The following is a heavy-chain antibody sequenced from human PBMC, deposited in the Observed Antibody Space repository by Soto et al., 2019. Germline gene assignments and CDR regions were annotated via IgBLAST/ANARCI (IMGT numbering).Heavy chain of an antibody. D-gene: IGHD3-3*01. CDR3: ARCHTIFYYYGMDV. Sequence: PSETLSLTCTVSGGSISSGDYYWSWIRQPPGKGLEWIGYIYYSGSTYYNPSLKCRVTLSVDTSKNQLSLKLSSVAAADTAVYYCARCHTIFYYYGMDVWGQGTTVTV. CDR1: GGSISSGDYY. V-gene: IGHV4-30-4*01. J-gene: IGHJ6*02. CDR2: IYYSGST.